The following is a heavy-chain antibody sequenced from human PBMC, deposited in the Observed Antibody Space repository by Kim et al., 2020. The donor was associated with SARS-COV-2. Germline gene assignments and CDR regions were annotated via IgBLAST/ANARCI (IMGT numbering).Heavy chain of an antibody. V-gene: IGHV3-30*02. D-gene: IGHD6-13*01. CDR3: AKTQIAAAGLFDY. J-gene: IGHJ4*02. Sequence: YADSVKGRFTISRDNSKNTLYLQMNSLRAEDTAVYYCAKTQIAAAGLFDYWGQGTLVTVSS.